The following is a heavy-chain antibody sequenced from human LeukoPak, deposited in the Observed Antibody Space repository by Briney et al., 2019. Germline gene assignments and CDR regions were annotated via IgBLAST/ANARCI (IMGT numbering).Heavy chain of an antibody. Sequence: ASVKVSCKASGYTFTSYAMNWVRQAPGQGLEWMGWINTNTGNPTYAQGFTGRFVFSLDTSVSTAYLQISSLKAEDTAVYYCARDWQTIAVAGINWFDPWGQGTLVTVSS. CDR2: INTNTGNP. CDR1: GYTFTSYA. CDR3: ARDWQTIAVAGINWFDP. D-gene: IGHD6-19*01. V-gene: IGHV7-4-1*02. J-gene: IGHJ5*02.